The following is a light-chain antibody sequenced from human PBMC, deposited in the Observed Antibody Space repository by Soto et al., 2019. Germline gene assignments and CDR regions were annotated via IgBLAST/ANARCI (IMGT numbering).Light chain of an antibody. Sequence: AIRMTQSPSSFSASTGDRVTITCRASQGISSYLDWYQQKPGKAPKLLIYAASTLQSGVPSRFSGSGSGTDFTLTISCLQSEDFATYYCQQYYSYELTFDGGTKVEIK. CDR2: AAS. J-gene: IGKJ4*01. V-gene: IGKV1-8*01. CDR3: QQYYSYELT. CDR1: QGISSY.